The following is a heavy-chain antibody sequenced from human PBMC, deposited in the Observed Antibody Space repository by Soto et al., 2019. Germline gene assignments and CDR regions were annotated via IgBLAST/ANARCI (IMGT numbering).Heavy chain of an antibody. V-gene: IGHV1-69*12. CDR3: ARVRVRFLEWLGSEG. Sequence: QVQLVQSGAEVKKPGSSVKVSCTASGGTFSSYAISWVRQAPGQGLEWMGGIIPIFGTANYAQKFQGRVTITADASTSTAYMELSSLRSEDTAVYYCARVRVRFLEWLGSEGWGQGTLVTVSS. CDR1: GGTFSSYA. CDR2: IIPIFGTA. D-gene: IGHD3-3*01. J-gene: IGHJ4*02.